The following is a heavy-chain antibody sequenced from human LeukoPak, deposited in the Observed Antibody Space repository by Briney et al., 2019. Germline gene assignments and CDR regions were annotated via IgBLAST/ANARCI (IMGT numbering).Heavy chain of an antibody. CDR1: GGSISSGGYS. D-gene: IGHD3-10*01. CDR2: IYYSGST. V-gene: IGHV4-30-4*07. Sequence: SSETLSLTCAVSGGSISSGGYSWSWIRQPPGKGLEWIGYIYYSGSTYYNPSLKSRVTISVDTSKNQFSLKLSSVTAADTAVYYCARGWDYYGSGSTAFDPWGQGTLVTVSS. J-gene: IGHJ5*02. CDR3: ARGWDYYGSGSTAFDP.